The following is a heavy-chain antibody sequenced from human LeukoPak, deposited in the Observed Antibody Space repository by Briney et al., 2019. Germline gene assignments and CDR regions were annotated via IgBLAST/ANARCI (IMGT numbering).Heavy chain of an antibody. Sequence: SETLSLTCTVSGGSISSSSYYWGWIRQPPGKGLEWIGSIYYSGSTYYNPSLKSRVTTSVDTSKNQFSLKLSSVTAADTAVYYCARSYDSSGYYFQHWGQGTLVTVSS. CDR1: GGSISSSSYY. V-gene: IGHV4-39*07. CDR3: ARSYDSSGYYFQH. J-gene: IGHJ1*01. D-gene: IGHD3-22*01. CDR2: IYYSGST.